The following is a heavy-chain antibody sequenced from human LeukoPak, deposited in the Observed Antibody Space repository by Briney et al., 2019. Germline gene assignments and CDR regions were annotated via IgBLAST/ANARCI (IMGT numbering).Heavy chain of an antibody. CDR3: IPEYYYGMDV. V-gene: IGHV3-21*01. CDR2: ISSSSDYI. D-gene: IGHD1-14*01. CDR1: GFTFNSYS. Sequence: GGSLRLSCAASGFTFNSYSMNWVRQAPGKGLEWVSSISSSSDYIYYADSVKGRLTTSRDNAKNSLYLQMNRLRAEDTAVYYCIPEYYYGMDVWGQGTTVTVSS. J-gene: IGHJ6*02.